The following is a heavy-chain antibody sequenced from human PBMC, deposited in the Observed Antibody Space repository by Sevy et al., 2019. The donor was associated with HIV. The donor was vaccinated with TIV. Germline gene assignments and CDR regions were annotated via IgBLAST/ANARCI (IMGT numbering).Heavy chain of an antibody. V-gene: IGHV3-21*01. D-gene: IGHD1-1*01. CDR3: ATSRELTSYWKASPVRYGMDL. J-gene: IGHJ6*01. Sequence: GGSLRLSCAASGFTFSSYSMNWVRQAPGKGLEWVSSISSSSSYIYYADSVKGRFTISRDNAKNSLYLQMNSLRAEDTAVYYCATSRELTSYWKASPVRYGMDLWGQGTTVTVSS. CDR1: GFTFSSYS. CDR2: ISSSSSYI.